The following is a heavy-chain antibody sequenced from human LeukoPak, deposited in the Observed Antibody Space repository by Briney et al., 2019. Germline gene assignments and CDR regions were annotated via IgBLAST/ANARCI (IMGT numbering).Heavy chain of an antibody. V-gene: IGHV3-30-3*01. CDR2: ISYDGSNK. D-gene: IGHD1-26*01. Sequence: GGSLRLSCAASGFTFSSYAMHWVRQAPGKGLGWVAVISYDGSNKYYADSVKGRFTISRDNSKNTLYLQMNSLRAEDTAVYYCARDTSPQGSVGATIFDYWGQGTLVTVSS. J-gene: IGHJ4*02. CDR1: GFTFSSYA. CDR3: ARDTSPQGSVGATIFDY.